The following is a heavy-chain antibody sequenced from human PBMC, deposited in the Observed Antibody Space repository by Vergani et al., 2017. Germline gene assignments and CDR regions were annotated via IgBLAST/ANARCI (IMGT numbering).Heavy chain of an antibody. Sequence: QVQLVESGGGVVQPGRSLRLSCAASGFIFSSYGMHWVRQAPGKGLEWVAVISYDGSNKYYADSVKGRFTISRDNSKNTLYLQMNSLRAEDTAVYYCAKDRDSSGWFDYWGQGTLVTVSS. CDR2: ISYDGSNK. CDR1: GFIFSSYG. CDR3: AKDRDSSGWFDY. J-gene: IGHJ4*02. D-gene: IGHD6-19*01. V-gene: IGHV3-30*18.